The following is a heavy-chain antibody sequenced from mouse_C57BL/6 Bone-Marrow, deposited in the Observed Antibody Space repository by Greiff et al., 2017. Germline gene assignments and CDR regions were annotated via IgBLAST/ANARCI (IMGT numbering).Heavy chain of an antibody. CDR1: GFSFTSYG. CDR2: IWSGGST. CDR3: ARTRVLYAMDY. V-gene: IGHV2-2*01. J-gene: IGHJ4*01. Sequence: VKLVESGPGLVQPSQSLSITCTVSGFSFTSYGVHWVRQSPGKGLEWLGVIWSGGSTDYNAAFISRLSISKDNSKGQVFFKMNSLQADDTAIYYCARTRVLYAMDYWGQGTSVTVSS.